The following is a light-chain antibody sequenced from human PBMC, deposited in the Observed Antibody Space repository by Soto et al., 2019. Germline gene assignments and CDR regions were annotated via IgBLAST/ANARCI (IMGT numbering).Light chain of an antibody. CDR3: SSYAGANRV. CDR2: EVT. CDR1: SSDVGANNY. V-gene: IGLV2-8*01. Sequence: QSALTQPPSASGSPGQSVTISCTGTSSDVGANNYVSWYQQHPGKAPKLMIYEVTKRPSGVPDRFSGSKSGNTASLTVSGLEAEDEDDYYCSSYAGANRVFGTGTKLTVL. J-gene: IGLJ1*01.